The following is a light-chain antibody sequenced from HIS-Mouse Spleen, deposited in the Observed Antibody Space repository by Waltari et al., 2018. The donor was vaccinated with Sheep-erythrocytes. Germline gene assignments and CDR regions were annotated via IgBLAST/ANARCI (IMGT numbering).Light chain of an antibody. J-gene: IGLJ3*02. Sequence: LTQPPSASGSPGQSVTISCTGTSSDVGGYNYVSWYQQHPGKAPKLMIYEVSKRPSGVPDRFSGSKSGNTASLTVSGLQAEDEADYYCSSYTSSSTWVFGGGTKLTVL. CDR2: EVS. V-gene: IGLV2-8*01. CDR1: SSDVGGYNY. CDR3: SSYTSSSTWV.